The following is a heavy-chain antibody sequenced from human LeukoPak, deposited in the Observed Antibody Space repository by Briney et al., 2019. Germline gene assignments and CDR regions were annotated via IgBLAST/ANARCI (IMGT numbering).Heavy chain of an antibody. V-gene: IGHV4-39*01. D-gene: IGHD2-8*01. CDR2: IYYSGST. J-gene: IGHJ4*02. CDR3: AGPVGTIR. Sequence: SSETLSLTCTVSGGSISSSSYYWGWIRQPPGKGLEWIGNIYYSGSTYYNPSLKSRVTISVDTSKNQFSLKLSSVTAADTAVYYCAGPVGTIRWGQGTLVTVSS. CDR1: GGSISSSSYY.